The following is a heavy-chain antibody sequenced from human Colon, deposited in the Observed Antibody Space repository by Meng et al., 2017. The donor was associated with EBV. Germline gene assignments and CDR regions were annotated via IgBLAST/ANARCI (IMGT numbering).Heavy chain of an antibody. CDR2: IYHGGTT. Sequence: QPPLHEPDSGFAQLSHALSLTGAVSSDSVSRSDYSWSWIRQPPGQDLEWIGYIYHGGTTYNTSLKSRVTISVDNSKNQFSLRLTSVTAADTAVYYCARGPYGGGDCYWFDPWGQGTLVTVSS. V-gene: IGHV4-30-2*01. CDR3: ARGPYGGGDCYWFDP. CDR1: SDSVSRSDYS. D-gene: IGHD2-21*02. J-gene: IGHJ5*02.